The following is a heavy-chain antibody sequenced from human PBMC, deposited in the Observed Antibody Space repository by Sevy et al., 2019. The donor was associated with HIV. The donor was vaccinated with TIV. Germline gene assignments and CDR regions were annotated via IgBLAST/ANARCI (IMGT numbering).Heavy chain of an antibody. CDR3: AREGGGYYYDSSGYDDAFDI. J-gene: IGHJ3*02. D-gene: IGHD3-22*01. Sequence: GGSLRLSCAASGFTFSSYSMNWVRQAPGKGLEWVSSISSSSSHIYYADSVKGRFTISRDNAKNSLYLQMNSLRAEDTAVYYCAREGGGYYYDSSGYDDAFDIWGQGTMVTVSS. CDR2: ISSSSSHI. V-gene: IGHV3-21*01. CDR1: GFTFSSYS.